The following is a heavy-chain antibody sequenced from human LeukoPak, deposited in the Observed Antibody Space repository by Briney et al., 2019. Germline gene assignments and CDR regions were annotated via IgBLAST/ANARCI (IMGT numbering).Heavy chain of an antibody. CDR2: IYHSGDT. D-gene: IGHD4-17*01. V-gene: IGHV4-4*02. CDR3: VASGDYFFNH. J-gene: IGHJ4*02. CDR1: GGSVSNHNW. Sequence: SGTLSLTCAISGGSVSNHNWWTWVRQPPGKGLEWIGEIYHSGDTNYNPSLKSRVAMSVDKSKNHFSLRLSSVTAADTAVYYCVASGDYFFNHWGQGTLVTVSS.